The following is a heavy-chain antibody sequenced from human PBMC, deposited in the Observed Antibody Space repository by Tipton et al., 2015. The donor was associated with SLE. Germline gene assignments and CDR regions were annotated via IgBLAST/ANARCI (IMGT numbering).Heavy chain of an antibody. CDR1: GDSITDHS. D-gene: IGHD1-26*01. J-gene: IGHJ4*02. CDR3: ARERHVGAPDI. V-gene: IGHV4-59*11. CDR2: TYKTGIT. Sequence: TLSLTCIVSGDSITDHSWVWIRQPPGRGLEWMGYTYKTGITSYDPSLKSRVSISVDTSKNQISLKLNSVTAADTAFYYCARERHVGAPDIWGQGTLVTVSS.